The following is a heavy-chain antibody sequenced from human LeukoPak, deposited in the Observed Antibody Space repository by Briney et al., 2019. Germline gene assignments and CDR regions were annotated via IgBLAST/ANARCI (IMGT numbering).Heavy chain of an antibody. Sequence: PSETLSLTCTVSGDSISSGDYYWSWIRQPAGKGLEWIGRISSSGSTNYNPTLKSRVTISVDTSKNQFSLKLSSVTAADTAVYFCARGPYSYDSSGAFDIWGQGTMVTVSS. J-gene: IGHJ3*02. D-gene: IGHD3-22*01. CDR1: GDSISSGDYY. CDR3: ARGPYSYDSSGAFDI. CDR2: ISSSGST. V-gene: IGHV4-61*02.